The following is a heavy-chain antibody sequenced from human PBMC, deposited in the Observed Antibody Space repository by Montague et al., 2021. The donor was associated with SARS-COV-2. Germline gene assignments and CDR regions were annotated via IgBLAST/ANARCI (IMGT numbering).Heavy chain of an antibody. J-gene: IGHJ6*03. CDR3: ARERDRYYYMEI. CDR2: GRT. Sequence: GRTYYNPSLKIRVTISVDTSNTHFSLKLSSVTAADTAMYYCARERDRYYYMEIWGKGTTI. V-gene: IGHV4-30-2*04.